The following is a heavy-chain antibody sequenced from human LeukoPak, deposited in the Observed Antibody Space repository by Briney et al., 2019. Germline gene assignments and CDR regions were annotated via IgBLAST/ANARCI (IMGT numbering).Heavy chain of an antibody. CDR1: GYTFTSYG. CDR3: ARSGSSGYYLLWSYY. Sequence: GASLKVSCKASGYTFTSYGISWVRQAPGQGLEWMAWISAYNGNTNYAQKLQGRVTMTTDTSTSTAYMELRSLRSDDTAVYCCARSGSSGYYLLWSYYWGQGTLVTVSS. CDR2: ISAYNGNT. V-gene: IGHV1-18*01. J-gene: IGHJ4*02. D-gene: IGHD3-22*01.